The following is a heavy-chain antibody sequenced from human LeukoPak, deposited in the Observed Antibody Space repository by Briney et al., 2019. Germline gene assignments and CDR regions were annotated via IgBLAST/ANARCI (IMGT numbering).Heavy chain of an antibody. CDR1: GGSISSSSYY. J-gene: IGHJ4*02. CDR2: NHYSGST. V-gene: IGHV4-39*01. Sequence: PSETLSLTCTVSGGSISSSSYYWGWIRQPPGKGQEGIRSNHYSGSTYYNPSLKSRVTISVNNANNQFAPKLTSATAADTAVYYCARHYHYGGPHYFDYWGQGTLVTVSS. D-gene: IGHD4-23*01. CDR3: ARHYHYGGPHYFDY.